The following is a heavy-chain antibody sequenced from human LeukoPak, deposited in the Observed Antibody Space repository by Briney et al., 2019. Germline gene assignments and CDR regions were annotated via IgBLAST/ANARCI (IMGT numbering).Heavy chain of an antibody. CDR2: IYYSGST. CDR1: GGSISGGGYY. V-gene: IGHV4-31*03. CDR3: ANYGSGSYRFDP. J-gene: IGHJ5*02. D-gene: IGHD3-10*01. Sequence: SQTLSLTCTVSGGSISGGGYYWSWIRQHPGKGLEWIGYIYYSGSTYYNPSLKSRVTISVDTSKNQFSLKLSSVTAADTAVYYCANYGSGSYRFDPWGQGTLGTVSS.